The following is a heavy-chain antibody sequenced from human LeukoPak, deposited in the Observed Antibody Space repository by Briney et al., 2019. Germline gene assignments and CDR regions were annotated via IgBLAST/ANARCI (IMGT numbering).Heavy chain of an antibody. D-gene: IGHD6-6*01. V-gene: IGHV3-21*01. CDR1: GFTFSSYS. Sequence: PGGSLRLSCAASGFTFSSYSMNWVRQPPGKGLDWVSSISRRSSYIYYADSVKGRFTISRDNAKNSLYLQMNSLRADDTAVYYCAREERIAARPFDYWGQGTLVTVSS. CDR3: AREERIAARPFDY. CDR2: ISRRSSYI. J-gene: IGHJ4*02.